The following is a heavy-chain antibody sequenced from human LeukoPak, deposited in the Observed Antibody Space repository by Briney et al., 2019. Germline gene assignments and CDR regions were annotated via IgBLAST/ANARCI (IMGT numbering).Heavy chain of an antibody. J-gene: IGHJ6*02. CDR1: GDSINNYH. CDR3: ARETTDSSGYYYYYYGMDV. Sequence: LSLTCTVSGDSINNYHWTWIRQPPGKGLEWVSYISSSGSTIYYADSVKGRFTISRDNAKNSLYLQMNSLRAEDTAVYYCARETTDSSGYYYYYYGMDVWGQGTTVTVSS. D-gene: IGHD3-22*01. CDR2: ISSSGSTI. V-gene: IGHV3-11*01.